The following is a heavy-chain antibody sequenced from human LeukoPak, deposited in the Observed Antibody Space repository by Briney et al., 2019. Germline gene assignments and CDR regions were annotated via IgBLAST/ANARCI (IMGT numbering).Heavy chain of an antibody. Sequence: SETLSLTCTVSGGSISSGSYYWSWIRQPAGKGLEWIGRIYTSGSTNYNPSLKSRVTISVDTSKNQFSLKLRSVPAADTAVYYCARDSLPYGGNQYYYYYMDVWGKGTTVTVSS. CDR3: ARDSLPYGGNQYYYYYMDV. CDR1: GGSISSGSYY. J-gene: IGHJ6*03. CDR2: IYTSGST. D-gene: IGHD4-23*01. V-gene: IGHV4-61*02.